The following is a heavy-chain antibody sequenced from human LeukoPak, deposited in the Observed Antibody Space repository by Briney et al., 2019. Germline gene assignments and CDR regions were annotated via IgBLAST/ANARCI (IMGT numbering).Heavy chain of an antibody. J-gene: IGHJ4*02. V-gene: IGHV3-33*01. D-gene: IGHD3-10*01. Sequence: GRSHTPSRAASGFTSSNYGMHWVRHPPGNWLGCEADIWYDGSNKYCGDSVMGRLTIARVNSKHTHYLQMNILGAEDTDVYYCAREDGGGVGGVIDCWGQGTLVTVSS. CDR1: GFTSSNYG. CDR2: IWYDGSNK. CDR3: AREDGGGVGGVIDC.